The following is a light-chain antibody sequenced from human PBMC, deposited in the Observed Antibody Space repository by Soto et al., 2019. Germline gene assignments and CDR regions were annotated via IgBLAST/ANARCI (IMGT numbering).Light chain of an antibody. CDR3: QQLNSLFT. CDR2: AAS. Sequence: DIQLTQSPSFLSASVGDRVTITCRASQGISSYLAWYQQKPGKAPKLLIYAASTLQIGVPSRFSGSGSGTVFTLTISILQPEDVATYYCQQLNSLFTFGPGTKVDIK. V-gene: IGKV1-9*01. J-gene: IGKJ3*01. CDR1: QGISSY.